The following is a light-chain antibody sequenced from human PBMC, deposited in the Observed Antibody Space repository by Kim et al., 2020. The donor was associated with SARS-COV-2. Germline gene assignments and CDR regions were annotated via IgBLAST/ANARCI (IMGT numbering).Light chain of an antibody. Sequence: DIQLTQSPSSLSASVGDRVTITCRASQTITNSLNWYQQKPGKAPTLLIYTASSLQIGVPSRFSGSGSGTDFTLTISTLQPEDFATYYCQHSYDTPPYTFGQGTKLEI. CDR3: QHSYDTPPYT. CDR2: TAS. CDR1: QTITNS. V-gene: IGKV1-39*01. J-gene: IGKJ2*01.